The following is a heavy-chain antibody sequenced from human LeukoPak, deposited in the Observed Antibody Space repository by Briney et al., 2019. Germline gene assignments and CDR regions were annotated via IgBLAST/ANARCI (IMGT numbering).Heavy chain of an antibody. CDR1: GFTVSSNY. CDR2: IFIGGST. Sequence: GVSVRLSCAASGFTVSSNYMTWVRQAPGKGLEWVSVIFIGGSTYYADSVKGRFTISRDNSKNTLYLQMNSLRAEDTAVYYCARQTSGNYYSYEFDIWGQGTMVTVSA. J-gene: IGHJ3*02. V-gene: IGHV3-66*04. CDR3: ARQTSGNYYSYEFDI. D-gene: IGHD1-26*01.